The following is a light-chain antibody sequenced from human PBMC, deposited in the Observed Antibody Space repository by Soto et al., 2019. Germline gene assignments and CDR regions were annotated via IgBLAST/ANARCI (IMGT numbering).Light chain of an antibody. V-gene: IGKV3-15*01. CDR3: QQYNNWPPEFT. J-gene: IGKJ4*01. CDR1: QSVSSN. Sequence: EIVMTQSPATLSVSPGERATLSCRASQSVSSNLAWYQQKPGQAPRLLIYGASTRATGIPARFSGSGSGTEFTLTISSLKSEDFGVYYCQQYNNWPPEFTFGGGTKVEIK. CDR2: GAS.